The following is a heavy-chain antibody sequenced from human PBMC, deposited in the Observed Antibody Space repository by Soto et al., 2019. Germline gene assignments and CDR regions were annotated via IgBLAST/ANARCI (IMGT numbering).Heavy chain of an antibody. CDR3: ARDLGRTAAGYYYYYAMDV. V-gene: IGHV3-7*01. CDR1: GFTFSNYW. Sequence: PGGSLRLSCAASGFTFSNYWMNWVRQVPGKGLEWVANIKGDGSEKYFVDSVKGRFTISRDNAKNSLYLQMNSLRAEDTATYYCARDLGRTAAGYYYYYAMDVWGQGTTVTV. D-gene: IGHD2-2*01. J-gene: IGHJ6*02. CDR2: IKGDGSEK.